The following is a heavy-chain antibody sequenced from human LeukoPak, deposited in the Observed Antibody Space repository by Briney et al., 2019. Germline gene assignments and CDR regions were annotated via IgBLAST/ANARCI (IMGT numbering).Heavy chain of an antibody. D-gene: IGHD5-12*01. V-gene: IGHV3-30*02. CDR1: GFTFSSYG. CDR3: AREYTGYDAF. CDR2: IGYDGSNK. J-gene: IGHJ4*02. Sequence: GGSLRLSCAASGFTFSSYGMHWVRQAPGKGLEWVAFIGYDGSNKYYADSVKGRFTISRDNSKNTLYLQMNSLRAEDTAVYYCAREYTGYDAFWGQGALVTVSS.